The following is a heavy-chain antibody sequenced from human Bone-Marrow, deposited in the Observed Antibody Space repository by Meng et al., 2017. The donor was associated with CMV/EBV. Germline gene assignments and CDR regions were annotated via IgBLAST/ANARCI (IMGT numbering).Heavy chain of an antibody. CDR3: ARVPAAPNYYYYGMDV. D-gene: IGHD2-2*01. Sequence: GESLKISCTASGFTVSSNYMSWVRQAPGKGLVWVSRINSDGSSTSYADSVKGRFTISRDNAKNTLYLQMNSLRAEDTAVYYCARVPAAPNYYYYGMDVWGQGTTVTVSS. V-gene: IGHV3-74*01. CDR1: GFTVSSNY. J-gene: IGHJ6*02. CDR2: INSDGSST.